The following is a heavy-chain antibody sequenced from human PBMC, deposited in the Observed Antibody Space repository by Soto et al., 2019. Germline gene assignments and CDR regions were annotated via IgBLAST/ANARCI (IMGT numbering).Heavy chain of an antibody. V-gene: IGHV3-23*01. Sequence: EVQLLDSGGGLVQHGGSLRLSCASSGFTFSTYAMSWVRQAPGKGLEWVSTISGSGDSSYYATSVKGRFTISRDNSRNTLDLQMNSLRVEDTAVYYCAKGGEGSCSQTSCLYFSDSWGQGTLVTVSS. D-gene: IGHD2-15*01. CDR1: GFTFSTYA. CDR3: AKGGEGSCSQTSCLYFSDS. CDR2: ISGSGDSS. J-gene: IGHJ4*02.